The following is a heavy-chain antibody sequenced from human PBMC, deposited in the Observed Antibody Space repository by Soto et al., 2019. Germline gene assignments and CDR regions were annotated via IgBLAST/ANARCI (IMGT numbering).Heavy chain of an antibody. Sequence: PSLTCTVSGGSISSGGYYWSWIRQHPGKGLEWIGYIYYSGSTYYNPSLKSRVTISVDTSKNQFSLKLSSVTAADTAVYYCASVDIVGAKDYWGQGTLVTVSS. D-gene: IGHD1-26*01. CDR1: GGSISSGGYY. J-gene: IGHJ4*02. CDR3: ASVDIVGAKDY. V-gene: IGHV4-30-4*08. CDR2: IYYSGST.